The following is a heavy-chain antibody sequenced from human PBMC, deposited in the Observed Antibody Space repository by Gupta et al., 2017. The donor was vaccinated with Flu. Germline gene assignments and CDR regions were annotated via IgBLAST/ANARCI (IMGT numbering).Heavy chain of an antibody. CDR1: GFTFSSSW. CDR3: ARGGYSSGWYGYDAFDI. V-gene: IGHV3-74*01. D-gene: IGHD6-19*01. Sequence: EVQLVESGGGLVQPGGSLRLSCAASGFTFSSSWMHWVRQAPGKGLVWVSRINIDGSSTSYADSVKGRFTISRDNAKNTLYLQMNSLRAEDTAVYYCARGGYSSGWYGYDAFDIWGQGTMVTVSS. CDR2: INIDGSST. J-gene: IGHJ3*02.